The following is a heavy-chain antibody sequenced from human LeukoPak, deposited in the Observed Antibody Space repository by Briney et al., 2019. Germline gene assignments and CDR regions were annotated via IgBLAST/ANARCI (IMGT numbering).Heavy chain of an antibody. D-gene: IGHD1/OR15-1a*01. J-gene: IGHJ4*02. CDR3: ARGGRDTNNEREYDN. Sequence: SETLSLTCTVSGGSISYYYWTWIRQPAGKGLEWIGRINTSGSTNYNPSLRSRVTMSVDTSKNQFSLKLSSVTAADTAVYYCARGGRDTNNEREYDNWGQGTLVTVSS. CDR1: GGSISYYY. V-gene: IGHV4-4*07. CDR2: INTSGST.